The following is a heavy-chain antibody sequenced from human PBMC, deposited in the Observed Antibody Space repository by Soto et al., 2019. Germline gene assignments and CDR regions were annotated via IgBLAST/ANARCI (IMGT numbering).Heavy chain of an antibody. CDR3: ARASTSGRLDCNQYYFDY. J-gene: IGHJ4*02. CDR1: GFTFSDYY. CDR2: ISSSGSTI. V-gene: IGHV3-11*01. Sequence: GGSLRLSCAASGFTFSDYYMSWIRQAPGKGLEWVSYISSSGSTIYYADSVKGRFTISRDNAKNSLYLQMNSLRAEDTAVYYCARASTSGRLDCNQYYFDYWGQGTLVTVSS. D-gene: IGHD2-2*01.